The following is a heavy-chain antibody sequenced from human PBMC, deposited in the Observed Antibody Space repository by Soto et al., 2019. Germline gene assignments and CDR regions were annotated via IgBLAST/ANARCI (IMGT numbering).Heavy chain of an antibody. D-gene: IGHD3-16*01. J-gene: IGHJ4*02. V-gene: IGHV3-15*01. Sequence: EVHLVESGGGLVKPGGSLRLSCAASGFTFSNAWMTWVRQAPGKGLEWIGRIKSKRDGGTIDDAAPVKGRFTISRDDSTNTLYLQMNSLKTEDTAIYYCTRGEPSGTFYDYWGQGTLVTVSS. CDR3: TRGEPSGTFYDY. CDR1: GFTFSNAW. CDR2: IKSKRDGGTI.